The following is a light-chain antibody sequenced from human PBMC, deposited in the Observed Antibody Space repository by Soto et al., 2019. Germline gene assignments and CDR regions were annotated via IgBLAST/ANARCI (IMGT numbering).Light chain of an antibody. CDR3: AAWDDSLYGWV. V-gene: IGLV1-44*01. Sequence: QSVLTQPPSASGTPGQRVIISCFGSSSNIGSNTVNWSQQLPGTAPTLLIYYDNQRPSGVPDRFSGSKSGTSASLAISGLRSEDETHYYCAAWDDSLYGWVFGGGTKLTVL. J-gene: IGLJ3*02. CDR1: SSNIGSNT. CDR2: YDN.